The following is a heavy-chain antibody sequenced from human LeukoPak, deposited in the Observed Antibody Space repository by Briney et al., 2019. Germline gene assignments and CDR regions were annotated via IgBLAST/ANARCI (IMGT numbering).Heavy chain of an antibody. D-gene: IGHD5-12*01. CDR2: IYYSGST. CDR1: GGSFSGYY. V-gene: IGHV4-34*09. Sequence: SETLSLTCAVYGGSFSGYYWSWIRQPPGKGLEWIGYIYYSGSTNYNPSLKSRVTISVDTSKNQFSLKLSSVTAADTAVYYCARDSGYDLDYYFGMDVWGHGTTVTVSS. J-gene: IGHJ6*02. CDR3: ARDSGYDLDYYFGMDV.